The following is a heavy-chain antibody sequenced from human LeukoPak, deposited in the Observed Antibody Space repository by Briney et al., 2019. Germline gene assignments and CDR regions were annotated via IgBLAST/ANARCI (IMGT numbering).Heavy chain of an antibody. Sequence: SETLSLTCTVSGGSIRSSSYNWGWLRQPPGTGLEWIGSFQYTGSTHYNPSLKSRVTISVDTSKNQFSLKLSSVTAADTALYYCARTGGSFYFYYYMDVWGKGTTITVSS. CDR1: GGSIRSSSYN. V-gene: IGHV4-39*07. D-gene: IGHD1-26*01. J-gene: IGHJ6*03. CDR3: ARTGGSFYFYYYMDV. CDR2: FQYTGST.